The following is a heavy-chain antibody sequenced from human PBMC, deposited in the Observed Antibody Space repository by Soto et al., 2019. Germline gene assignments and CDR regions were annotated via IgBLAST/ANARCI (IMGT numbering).Heavy chain of an antibody. J-gene: IGHJ4*02. D-gene: IGHD3-22*01. Sequence: PGGSLRLSCAASGFTFSSYAMSWVRQAPGKGLEWVSAISGSGGSTYYADSVKGRFTISRDNSKNTLYLQMNSLRAEDTAVYYCAKDHMGPPYYYDNSDYYDYWSQGTLVTVSS. V-gene: IGHV3-23*01. CDR1: GFTFSSYA. CDR3: AKDHMGPPYYYDNSDYYDY. CDR2: ISGSGGST.